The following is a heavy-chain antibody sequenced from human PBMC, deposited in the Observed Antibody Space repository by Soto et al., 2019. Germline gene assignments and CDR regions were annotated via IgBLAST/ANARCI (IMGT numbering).Heavy chain of an antibody. J-gene: IGHJ5*01. CDR1: GYTLTELS. D-gene: IGHD3-9*01. CDR3: AVYYDTSDDYLTDANFDS. CDR2: FDPEDGET. V-gene: IGHV1-24*01. Sequence: ASVKVSCKASGYTLTELSMHWVRQAPGKGLEWMGGFDPEDGETIYAQKFQGRVTMTEDTSTDTAYMELSSLRSEDTAVYYCAVYYDTSDDYLTDANFDSWGQGTLVTVSS.